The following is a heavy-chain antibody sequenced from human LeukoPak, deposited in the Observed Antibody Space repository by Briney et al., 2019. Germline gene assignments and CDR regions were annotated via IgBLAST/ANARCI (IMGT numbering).Heavy chain of an antibody. V-gene: IGHV3-15*01. CDR3: VTRVKSTGDY. CDR1: GFTFSNVW. CDR2: IKTKTDGGTT. D-gene: IGHD1-1*01. Sequence: GGSLRLSCAASGFTFSNVWMNWVRQAPGKGLEWIGRIKTKTDGGTTEYAAPVEGRFTISRDDSKNTVYLQMNSLKTEDTALYYCVTRVKSTGDYWGQGTLVTVSS. J-gene: IGHJ4*02.